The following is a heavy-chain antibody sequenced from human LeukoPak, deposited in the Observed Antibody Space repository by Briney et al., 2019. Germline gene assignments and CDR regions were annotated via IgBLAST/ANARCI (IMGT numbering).Heavy chain of an antibody. V-gene: IGHV1-69*02. Sequence: IPILCISNYAQKFQRIVKITADKTKSTAYMELSSLRSEDTAVYYCARIAKDYGGNSGGDYWGQGTLVTVSS. J-gene: IGHJ4*02. CDR2: IPILCIS. D-gene: IGHD4-23*01. CDR3: ARIAKDYGGNSGGDY.